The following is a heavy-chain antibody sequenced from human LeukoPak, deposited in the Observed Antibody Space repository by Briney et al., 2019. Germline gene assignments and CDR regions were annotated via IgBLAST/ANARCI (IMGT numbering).Heavy chain of an antibody. CDR2: INWDGGFI. CDR1: GFTFDDYA. V-gene: IGHV3-43D*03. Sequence: GGSLRLSCTASGFTFDDYAMHWVRQAPGKGLEWVSLINWDGGFIYYADSVKGRFTISRDNAKNSLYLQMNSLRAEDTAVYYXAXDYHYYDSSGYYYYYYYYMDVWGKGTTVTVSS. J-gene: IGHJ6*03. D-gene: IGHD3-22*01. CDR3: AXDYHYYDSSGYYYYYYYYMDV.